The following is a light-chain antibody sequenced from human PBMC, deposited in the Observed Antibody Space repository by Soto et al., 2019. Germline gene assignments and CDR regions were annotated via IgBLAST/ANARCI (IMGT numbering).Light chain of an antibody. J-gene: IGKJ4*01. Sequence: DIQMTQFPSSLSASVGDRVTITFRASQAISKYVAWYQQKPGKVPKLLIYAASSLQSGVPSRFSGSGSGTDFTLTISSLQPEDFATYFCQQSYSTPLTFGGGTKVDIK. CDR1: QAISKY. CDR2: AAS. CDR3: QQSYSTPLT. V-gene: IGKV1-39*01.